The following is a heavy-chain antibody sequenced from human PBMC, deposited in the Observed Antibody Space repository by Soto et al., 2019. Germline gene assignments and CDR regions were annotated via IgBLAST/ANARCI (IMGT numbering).Heavy chain of an antibody. J-gene: IGHJ3*01. CDR1: GGSISTDSYN. D-gene: IGHD3-3*01. CDR3: ARFFGNAFDV. CDR2: IYYDGTP. V-gene: IGHV4-39*02. Sequence: QLQLQESGPGLVKPSETLSLTCSVSGGSISTDSYNWDWIRQSPGKGLEWIGTIYYDGTPSYNPSLKSQVTISVDTSRNHFSLKVKSVTAADTAMYYSARFFGNAFDVWGQGTMVKVSS.